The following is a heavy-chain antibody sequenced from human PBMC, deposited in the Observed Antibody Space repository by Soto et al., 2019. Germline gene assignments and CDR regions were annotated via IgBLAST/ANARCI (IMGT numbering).Heavy chain of an antibody. D-gene: IGHD6-19*01. J-gene: IGHJ4*02. CDR2: ISAYNGNT. Sequence: QVQLVQSGAEGKKPGASVKVSCKASGYTFTSYGISWVRQAPGQGLEWMGWISAYNGNTNYSQKLQGRVTMTTATSTSTAYMELTSLRSDDTAVYYCARQRYSSGWKGAYYWGQGTLVTVSS. CDR3: ARQRYSSGWKGAYY. CDR1: GYTFTSYG. V-gene: IGHV1-18*01.